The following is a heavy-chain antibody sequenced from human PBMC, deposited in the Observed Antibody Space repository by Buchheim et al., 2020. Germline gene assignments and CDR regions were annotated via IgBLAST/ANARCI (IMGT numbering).Heavy chain of an antibody. J-gene: IGHJ5*02. D-gene: IGHD2-15*01. CDR3: AKFSEGSGGSSGIDP. CDR1: GFTFSSYG. V-gene: IGHV3-30*18. CDR2: ISYDGSNK. Sequence: QVQLVESGGGVVQPGRSLRLSCAASGFTFSSYGMHWVRQAPGKGLEWVAVISYDGSNKYYADSVKGRFTISRDNSKNTLYLQMNSLRAEDTAVYYCAKFSEGSGGSSGIDPWGQGTL.